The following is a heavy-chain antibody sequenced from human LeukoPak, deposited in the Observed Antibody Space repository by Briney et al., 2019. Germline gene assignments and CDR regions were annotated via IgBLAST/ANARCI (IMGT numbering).Heavy chain of an antibody. CDR2: ISWNSGSI. CDR1: GFTFDGYA. CDR3: AKSGPYGTKYFDY. J-gene: IGHJ4*02. D-gene: IGHD6-25*01. V-gene: IGHV3-9*01. Sequence: GGSLRLSCAASGFTFDGYAMHWVRQAPGKGLEWVSGISWNSGSIGYADSVKGRFTISRDNAKNSLYLQMNSLRAEDTALYYCAKSGPYGTKYFDYWGQGTLVTVSS.